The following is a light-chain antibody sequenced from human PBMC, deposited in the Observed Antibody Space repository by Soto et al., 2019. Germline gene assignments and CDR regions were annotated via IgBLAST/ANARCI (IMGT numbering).Light chain of an antibody. Sequence: DIQMTQSPSTLSASIGDRVTITCRASQSISDWLAWYQQKPGKAPKLLIYRASNFESGVPSRFSGSGSGTEFTLTISRLQPDDFATYDCQQYNGYSRAFGQGTKVEVK. CDR2: RAS. J-gene: IGKJ1*01. V-gene: IGKV1-5*03. CDR1: QSISDW. CDR3: QQYNGYSRA.